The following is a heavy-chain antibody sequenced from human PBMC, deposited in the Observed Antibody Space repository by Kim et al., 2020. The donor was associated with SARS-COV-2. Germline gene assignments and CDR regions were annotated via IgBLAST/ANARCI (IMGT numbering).Heavy chain of an antibody. CDR3: ARGSFSWDSSSWYVWYFDL. J-gene: IGHJ2*01. CDR2: IIPIFGTA. Sequence: SVKVSCKASGGTFSSYAISWVRQAPGQGLEWMGGIIPIFGTANYAQKFQGRVTITADESTSTAYMELSSLRSEDTAVYYCARGSFSWDSSSWYVWYFDLWGRGTLVTVSS. D-gene: IGHD6-13*01. V-gene: IGHV1-69*13. CDR1: GGTFSSYA.